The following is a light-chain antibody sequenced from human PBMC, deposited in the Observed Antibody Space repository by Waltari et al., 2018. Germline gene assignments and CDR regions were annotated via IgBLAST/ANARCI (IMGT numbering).Light chain of an antibody. J-gene: IGLJ3*02. CDR2: DAS. V-gene: IGLV2-14*03. CDR3: SSYISSSTLEV. Sequence: QSALTQPASVSGSPGQSITISCTGTSSDVGGYNYVSWYQQHPGKAPKLMIFDASNRPSGVSNRFSGSKSGNTASLNISGLQAEDEADYYCSSYISSSTLEVFGGGTRLTVL. CDR1: SSDVGGYNY.